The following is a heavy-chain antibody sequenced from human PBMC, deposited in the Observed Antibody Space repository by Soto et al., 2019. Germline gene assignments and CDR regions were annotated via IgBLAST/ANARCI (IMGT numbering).Heavy chain of an antibody. CDR3: AREKSKYTSISGGMDV. CDR1: GFTFSSYE. J-gene: IGHJ6*02. D-gene: IGHD3-10*01. V-gene: IGHV3-48*03. Sequence: LRLSCAASGFTFSSYEMNWVRQAPGKGLEWVSYISSSGSTLYYADSVKGRFTISRDNAKNSLYLQMNSLRAEDTAVYYCAREKSKYTSISGGMDVWGQGTTVTVSS. CDR2: ISSSGSTL.